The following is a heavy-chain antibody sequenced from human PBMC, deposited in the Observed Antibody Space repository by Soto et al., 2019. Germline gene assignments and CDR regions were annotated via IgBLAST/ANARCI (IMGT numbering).Heavy chain of an antibody. D-gene: IGHD6-13*01. J-gene: IGHJ6*02. CDR1: GYTLTELS. CDR3: VSIAAAGDYYYGMDV. V-gene: IGHV1-24*01. CDR2: FVPNYGKA. Sequence: ASVKVSCKVSGYTLTELSMHWVRQAPGKGLEWMGGFVPNYGKANYAQKFQGRVTITADASTTTAYMELSSLRSEDTAVFYCVSIAAAGDYYYGMDVWGQGTTVTVSS.